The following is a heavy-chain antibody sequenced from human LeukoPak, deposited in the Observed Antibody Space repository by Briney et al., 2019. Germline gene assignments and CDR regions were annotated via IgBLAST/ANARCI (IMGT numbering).Heavy chain of an antibody. CDR2: INHSGST. CDR1: TGSFSGYY. D-gene: IGHD3-22*01. J-gene: IGHJ3*02. V-gene: IGHV4-34*01. CDR3: GRGPGRPEYYDRSGYYDAFDI. Sequence: SETLSLTCAVYTGSFSGYYWSWIRQPPGKGLEWIGEINHSGSTNYNPSLKSRVTISRDMSKNQFSLKLRSVTAADATVYYCGRGPGRPEYYDRSGYYDAFDIWGQGTMVTVSS.